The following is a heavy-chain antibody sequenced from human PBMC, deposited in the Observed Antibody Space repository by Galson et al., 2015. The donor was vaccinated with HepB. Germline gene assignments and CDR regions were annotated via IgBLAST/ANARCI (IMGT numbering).Heavy chain of an antibody. Sequence: SLRLSCAASGFTFSSYSMNWVRQAPGKGLEWVSYISSSSSTIYYADSVKGRFTISRDNAKNSLYLQMNSLRAEDTAVYYCARERGGIAHRFDYWGQGTLVTVSS. CDR3: ARERGGIAHRFDY. D-gene: IGHD6-13*01. J-gene: IGHJ4*02. CDR1: GFTFSSYS. V-gene: IGHV3-48*04. CDR2: ISSSSSTI.